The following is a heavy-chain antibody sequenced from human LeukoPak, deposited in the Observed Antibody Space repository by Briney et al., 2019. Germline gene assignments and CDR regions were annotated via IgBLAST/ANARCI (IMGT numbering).Heavy chain of an antibody. V-gene: IGHV4-39*01. CDR3: ARLFWSGYYLGFDP. J-gene: IGHJ5*02. Sequence: SETLSLTCTVSGGSISSSSYCWGWIRQPPGKGLEWIGSVYYSGSTHYNPSLKSRVTISVDTSKNQFSLKLSSVTAADTAVYYSARLFWSGYYLGFDPWGQGTLVTVSS. CDR1: GGSISSSSYC. D-gene: IGHD3-3*01. CDR2: VYYSGST.